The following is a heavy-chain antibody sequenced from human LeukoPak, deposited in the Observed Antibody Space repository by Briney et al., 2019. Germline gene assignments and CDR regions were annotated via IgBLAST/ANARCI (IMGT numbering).Heavy chain of an antibody. CDR1: GYTFTSYD. J-gene: IGHJ3*02. CDR2: MNPNSGNT. D-gene: IGHD5-12*01. V-gene: IGHV1-8*01. Sequence: GASVKVSCKASGYTFTSYDINGVRRATGQGLEWLGWMNPNSGNTGYAQKFHGRVTITRYTSISTAYMELSSLRSGDTAVYYCAKDGGEWLTGDSFDIWGQGTMVTVSS. CDR3: AKDGGEWLTGDSFDI.